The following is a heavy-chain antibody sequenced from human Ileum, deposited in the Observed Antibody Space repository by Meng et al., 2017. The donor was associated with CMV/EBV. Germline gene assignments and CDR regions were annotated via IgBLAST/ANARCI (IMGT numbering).Heavy chain of an antibody. Sequence: ASVKVSCKASGYTFSSSGISWLRQPPEQGLEWMGWISGYNANTAYAQRFQGRVTMTTDTSTTTVYMDLRSLTSNDTAVYYCARTSGPAAKSGLDFWGQGTMVTVSS. CDR3: ARTSGPAAKSGLDF. CDR1: GYTFSSSG. CDR2: ISGYNANT. J-gene: IGHJ6*02. V-gene: IGHV1-18*01.